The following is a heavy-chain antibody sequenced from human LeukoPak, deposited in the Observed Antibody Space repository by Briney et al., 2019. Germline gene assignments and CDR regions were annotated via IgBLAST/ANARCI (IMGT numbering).Heavy chain of an antibody. V-gene: IGHV1-69*13. CDR2: IIPIFGTA. CDR1: GGTFISYA. CDR3: ARDPTHIAVAGGYYYYGMDV. Sequence: ASVKVSCKASGGTFISYAISWVRQAPGQGLEWMGGIIPIFGTANYAQKFQGRVTITADESTSTAYMELSSLRSEDTAVYYCARDPTHIAVAGGYYYYGMDVWGQGTTVTVSS. D-gene: IGHD6-19*01. J-gene: IGHJ6*02.